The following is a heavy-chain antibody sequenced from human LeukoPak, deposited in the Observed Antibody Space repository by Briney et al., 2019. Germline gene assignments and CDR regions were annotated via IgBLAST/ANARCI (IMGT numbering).Heavy chain of an antibody. V-gene: IGHV3-7*03. J-gene: IGHJ4*02. D-gene: IGHD6-13*01. CDR2: IKPDGTTK. Sequence: GGSLRLSCVASGFTFSSYSMNWVRQAPGKGLEWEANIKPDGTTKFYVDSVKGRFTISRDNALNSLYLQMNSLRAEDTAIYYCARSIPYGTTWYGRSDYWGQGTLVTVSS. CDR1: GFTFSSYS. CDR3: ARSIPYGTTWYGRSDY.